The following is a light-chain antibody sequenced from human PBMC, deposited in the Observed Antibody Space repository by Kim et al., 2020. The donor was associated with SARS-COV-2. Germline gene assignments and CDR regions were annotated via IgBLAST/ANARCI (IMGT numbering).Light chain of an antibody. Sequence: GQSVPTAGIGTNSNIVANNISSWFQQHPSNVPQVIISNVSRRPSGVSNRFSGTNSSTTASLTISGLQPEDEADYYCTSYTGSGTWVFGGGTQLTVL. CDR2: NVS. CDR1: NSNIVANNI. J-gene: IGLJ3*02. CDR3: TSYTGSGTWV. V-gene: IGLV2-14*04.